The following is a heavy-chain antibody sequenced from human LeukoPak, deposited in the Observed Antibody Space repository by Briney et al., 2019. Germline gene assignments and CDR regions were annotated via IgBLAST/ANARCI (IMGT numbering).Heavy chain of an antibody. D-gene: IGHD4-11*01. CDR3: VKDTYANSWSSFDA. CDR2: INGNGVGT. CDR1: GFTFSTYA. J-gene: IGHJ3*01. V-gene: IGHV3-64D*06. Sequence: GGSLRLSCSASGFTFSTYAMHWVRQAPGKGLQFVSAINGNGVGTFYADSVKGRFTVSRDNSKNTLYLQMSSLRAEDTALYYCVKDTYANSWSSFDAWGQGTMVTVSS.